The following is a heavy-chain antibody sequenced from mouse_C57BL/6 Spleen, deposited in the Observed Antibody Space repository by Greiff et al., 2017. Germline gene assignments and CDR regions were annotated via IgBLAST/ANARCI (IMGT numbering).Heavy chain of an antibody. CDR1: GYAFTNYL. D-gene: IGHD1-1*01. V-gene: IGHV1-54*01. Sequence: QVQLQQSGAELVRPGTSVKVSCKASGYAFTNYLIEWVKQRPGQGLEWIGVINPGSGGTNDNEKFKGKATLTADKSSSTAYMQLSSLTSEDSAVYFCATGSEMDYWGQGTSVTVSS. CDR3: ATGSEMDY. J-gene: IGHJ4*01. CDR2: INPGSGGT.